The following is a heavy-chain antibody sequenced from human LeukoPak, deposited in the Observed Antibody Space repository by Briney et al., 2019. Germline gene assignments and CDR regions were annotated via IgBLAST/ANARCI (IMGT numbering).Heavy chain of an antibody. CDR1: GYTFTGYY. CDR2: INPNSGGT. J-gene: IGHJ6*03. V-gene: IGHV1-2*02. D-gene: IGHD2-15*01. Sequence: ASVKVSCKASGYTFTGYYMHWVRQAAGQGLEWMGWINPNSGGTNYAQKFRGRVTMTRDTSISTAYMELSRLRSDDTAAYYCARDRGVDYCSGGSCSHYYYYMDVWGKGTTVTISS. CDR3: ARDRGVDYCSGGSCSHYYYYMDV.